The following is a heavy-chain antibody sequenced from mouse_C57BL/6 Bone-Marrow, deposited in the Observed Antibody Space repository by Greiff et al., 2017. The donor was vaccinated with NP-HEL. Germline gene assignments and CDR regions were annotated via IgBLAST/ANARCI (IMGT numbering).Heavy chain of an antibody. CDR1: GFTFTDYY. J-gene: IGHJ4*01. Sequence: EVMLVESGGGLVQPGGSLSFSCAASGFTFTDYYMSWVRQPPGTALEWLGFIRNKANGYTTEYSPSVKGRFTISSDPSQRLLYLHMNALRAEDSATYYCARSIYSDDVDDPFYAMDYWGQGTSLTVSS. CDR3: ARSIYSDDVDDPFYAMDY. V-gene: IGHV7-3*01. D-gene: IGHD2-4*01. CDR2: IRNKANGYTT.